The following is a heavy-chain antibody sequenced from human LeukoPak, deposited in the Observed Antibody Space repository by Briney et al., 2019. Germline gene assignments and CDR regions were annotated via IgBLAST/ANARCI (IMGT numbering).Heavy chain of an antibody. CDR3: ARDCSGGSCFDI. D-gene: IGHD2-15*01. J-gene: IGHJ3*02. CDR2: INHSGST. V-gene: IGHV4-34*01. Sequence: PSETLSLTCAVYGGSFSGYYWSWIRQPPGKGLEWIGEINHSGSTNYNPSLKSRVTISVDTSKNQFSLKLSSVTAADTAVYYCARDCSGGSCFDIWGQGTMVTVSS. CDR1: GGSFSGYY.